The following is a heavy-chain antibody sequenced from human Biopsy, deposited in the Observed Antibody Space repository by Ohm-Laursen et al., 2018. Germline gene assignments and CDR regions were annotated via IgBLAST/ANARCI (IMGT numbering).Heavy chain of an antibody. V-gene: IGHV4-59*08. Sequence: SETLSLTCPVSGGSISGSSWSWIRQAPGKGLAWIGSISYSRDTNYNPSLKSRITISVDTSKNQFSLKLTSVTAADTAVYYCAKHGSGWTGDDAFHIWGQGTMVTVSS. CDR3: AKHGSGWTGDDAFHI. J-gene: IGHJ3*02. CDR2: ISYSRDT. D-gene: IGHD6-19*01. CDR1: GGSISGSS.